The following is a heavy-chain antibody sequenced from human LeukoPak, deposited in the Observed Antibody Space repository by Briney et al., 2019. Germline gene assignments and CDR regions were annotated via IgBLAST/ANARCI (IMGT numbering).Heavy chain of an antibody. Sequence: GGSLRLSCAASGFTFSSYSMNWVRQAPGKGLEWVSSISSSSSYIYYADSVKGRFTISRDNAKNSLYLQTNSLRAEDTAVYYCARGDYYDFWSGYFENYYYYGMDVWGQGTTVTVSS. V-gene: IGHV3-21*01. D-gene: IGHD3-3*01. J-gene: IGHJ6*02. CDR3: ARGDYYDFWSGYFENYYYYGMDV. CDR1: GFTFSSYS. CDR2: ISSSSSYI.